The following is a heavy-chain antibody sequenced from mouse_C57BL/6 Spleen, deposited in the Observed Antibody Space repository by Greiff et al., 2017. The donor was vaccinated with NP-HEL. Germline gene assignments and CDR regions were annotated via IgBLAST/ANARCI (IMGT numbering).Heavy chain of an antibody. CDR1: GYSITSGYD. Sequence: DVQLQESGPGMVKPSQSLSLTCTVTGYSITSGYDWHWIRHFPGNKLEWMGYISYSGSTNYNPSLKSRISITHDTSKNHFFLKLNSVTTEDTATYYCARDNWDYFDYWGQGTTLTVSS. D-gene: IGHD4-1*01. V-gene: IGHV3-1*01. CDR3: ARDNWDYFDY. J-gene: IGHJ2*01. CDR2: ISYSGST.